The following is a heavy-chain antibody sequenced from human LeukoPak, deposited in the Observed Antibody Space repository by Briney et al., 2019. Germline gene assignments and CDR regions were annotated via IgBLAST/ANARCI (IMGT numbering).Heavy chain of an antibody. V-gene: IGHV3-30-3*01. CDR2: ISYDGSNK. D-gene: IGHD3-10*01. CDR3: ARDAPRTPPGVRGVSYYFDY. CDR1: GFTFSSYA. Sequence: TGGSLRLSCAASGFTFSSYAMHWVRQAPGKGLEWVAVISYDGSNKYYADSVKGRFTISKDNSKNTLYLQMNSLRAEDTAVYYCARDAPRTPPGVRGVSYYFDYWGQGTLVTVSS. J-gene: IGHJ4*02.